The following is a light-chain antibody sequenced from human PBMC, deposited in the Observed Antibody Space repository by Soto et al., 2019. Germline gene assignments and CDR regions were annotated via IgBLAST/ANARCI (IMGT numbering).Light chain of an antibody. CDR2: EDK. CDR1: SGSIASHY. Sequence: NFMLTQPHSMSESPGKTITISCTRSSGSIASHYVQWYQQRPGSAPTTVIYEDKRRPSEVPDRFSGSIDSSSNSASLTISGLEAEDEADYYCQSYNTSDHWVFGGGTKVTVL. CDR3: QSYNTSDHWV. V-gene: IGLV6-57*04. J-gene: IGLJ3*02.